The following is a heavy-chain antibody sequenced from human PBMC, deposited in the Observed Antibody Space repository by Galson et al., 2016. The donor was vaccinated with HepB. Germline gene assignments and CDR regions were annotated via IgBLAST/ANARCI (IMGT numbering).Heavy chain of an antibody. J-gene: IGHJ6*02. CDR1: GFTVSRND. V-gene: IGHV3-53*01. Sequence: SLRLSCAASGFTVSRNDMSWVRQAPGKGLEWVSVIYSGASTYYADSVKGRFTISRDSSKNTLYPQMNSLRAEDTAVYYCARDGGYYGMDVWGQGTTVTVSS. CDR2: IYSGAST. CDR3: ARDGGYYGMDV.